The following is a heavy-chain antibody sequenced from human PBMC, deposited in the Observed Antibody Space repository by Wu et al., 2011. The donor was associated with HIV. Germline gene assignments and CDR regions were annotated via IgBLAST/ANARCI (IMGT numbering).Heavy chain of an antibody. Sequence: QVQLVQSGAEVMKPGASVKVSCKASGYTFTGYYMHWVRQAPGQGLEWMGWINPNSGGTRFAQKFQGRVTMTTDTSISTAYVEMTRLRSDDTAVYYCARDFGGDEDSWGQGTLVTVSS. D-gene: IGHD2-21*01. CDR1: GYTFTGYY. J-gene: IGHJ4*02. CDR3: ARDFGGDEDS. CDR2: INPNSGGT. V-gene: IGHV1-2*02.